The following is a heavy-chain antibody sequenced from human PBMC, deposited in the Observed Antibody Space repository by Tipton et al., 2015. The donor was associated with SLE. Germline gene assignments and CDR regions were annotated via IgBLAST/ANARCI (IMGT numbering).Heavy chain of an antibody. Sequence: LRLSCAVSGGSFNGYFWTWIRQPPGKGLEWIAEIIHSGVTNYNPSLRSRVTISVDMSENQFSLNLNSVTAADTAVYYCARGVGTHPEDYWGQGALVTVSS. J-gene: IGHJ4*02. CDR2: IIHSGVT. CDR1: GGSFNGYF. CDR3: ARGVGTHPEDY. V-gene: IGHV4-34*01. D-gene: IGHD4-23*01.